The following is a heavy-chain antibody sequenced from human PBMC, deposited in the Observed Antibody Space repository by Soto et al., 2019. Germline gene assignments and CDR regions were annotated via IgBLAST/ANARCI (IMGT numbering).Heavy chain of an antibody. CDR2: IKQDGSEE. J-gene: IGHJ4*02. CDR3: ARVVGATNTLHN. CDR1: GFPFSGHW. Sequence: EVQLVESGGGLVQPGGSLRLSCVASGFPFSGHWMSWVRQAPGKGLEWVANIKQDGSEEHYVDSVKGRFTVSRDNAKNSRHLQMNSLRAEDTAVYYWARVVGATNTLHNWGQGTLVTVSS. D-gene: IGHD1-26*01. V-gene: IGHV3-7*01.